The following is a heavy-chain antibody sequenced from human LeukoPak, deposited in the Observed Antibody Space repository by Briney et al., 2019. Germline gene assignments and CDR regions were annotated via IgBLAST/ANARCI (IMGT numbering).Heavy chain of an antibody. D-gene: IGHD3-3*01. CDR2: INPSGGST. CDR1: GYTFTSYY. Sequence: ASVKVSCKASGYTFTSYYMHWVRQAPGQGLEWMGIINPSGGSTSYAQKFQGRVTMTRDTSTSTVYMELSSLRSEDTAVYYCARVPVTYCDFWSGYYDYWGQGTLVTVSS. J-gene: IGHJ4*02. V-gene: IGHV1-46*01. CDR3: ARVPVTYCDFWSGYYDY.